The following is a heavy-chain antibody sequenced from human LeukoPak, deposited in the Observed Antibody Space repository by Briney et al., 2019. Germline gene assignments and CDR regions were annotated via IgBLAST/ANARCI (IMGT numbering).Heavy chain of an antibody. CDR1: GFTFNTAW. D-gene: IGHD3-10*01. J-gene: IGHJ3*01. CDR3: ATDSGHAFSF. CDR2: IYSDGSDT. Sequence: GGSLRLSCAASGFTFNTAWMPWVRHAPGKGLVWVSRIYSDGSDTTYADSVKGRFIIFRDNAKNTLYLQMNSLRGDDTAVYYCATDSGHAFSFWGQGTMVTVSS. V-gene: IGHV3-74*03.